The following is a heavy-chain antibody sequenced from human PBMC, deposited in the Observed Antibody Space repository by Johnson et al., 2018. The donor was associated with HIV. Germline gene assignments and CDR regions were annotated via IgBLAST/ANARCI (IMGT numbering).Heavy chain of an antibody. Sequence: QMLLVESGGGVVQPGRSLRLSCAASGFTLSSYGMHWVRQAPGKGLEWVAVISYDGSNKYYADSVKGRFTISRDNSKNTLYLQMNSLRAEDTAVYYCAKGWGRGTFSTDGFDIRGLGTMVTVSS. CDR2: ISYDGSNK. D-gene: IGHD1-26*01. CDR3: AKGWGRGTFSTDGFDI. V-gene: IGHV3-30*18. CDR1: GFTLSSYG. J-gene: IGHJ3*02.